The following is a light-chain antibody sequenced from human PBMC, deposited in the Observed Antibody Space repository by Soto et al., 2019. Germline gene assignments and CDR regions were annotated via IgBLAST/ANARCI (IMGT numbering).Light chain of an antibody. J-gene: IGKJ5*01. CDR3: QQLNAYPLT. CDR2: GAS. Sequence: DIQLTQSPSFLSASVGDRVTITCRASQDISDYLAWFQQKPGRAPNLLIYGASTLQSGVPSRFSGSGSGTDFTLTISNLQPEDFATYYCQQLNAYPLTFGQGTRLEIK. CDR1: QDISDY. V-gene: IGKV1-9*01.